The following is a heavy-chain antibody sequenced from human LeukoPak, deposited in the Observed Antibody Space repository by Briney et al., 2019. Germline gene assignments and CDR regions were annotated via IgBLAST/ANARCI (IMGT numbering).Heavy chain of an antibody. D-gene: IGHD2-2*02. Sequence: PSETLSLTCTVSGGSISSGGYYWSWIRQHPGKGLEWIGYIYYSGSTYYNPSLKSRVTISVDTSKNQFSLKLSSVTAADTAVYYCASIKLGYPSQAQYYFDYWGQGTLVTVSS. CDR2: IYYSGST. J-gene: IGHJ4*02. CDR1: GGSISSGGYY. CDR3: ASIKLGYPSQAQYYFDY. V-gene: IGHV4-31*03.